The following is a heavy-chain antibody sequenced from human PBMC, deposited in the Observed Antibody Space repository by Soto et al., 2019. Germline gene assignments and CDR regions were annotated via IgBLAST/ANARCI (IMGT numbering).Heavy chain of an antibody. Sequence: SETLSLTCTVSGGSISSYYWSWIRQPPGKGLEWIGYIYYSGSTNYNPSLKSRVTISVDTSKNQFSLKLSSVTAADTAVYYCARQNGYYYDSSGYDYFDYWGQGTLVTVSS. CDR3: ARQNGYYYDSSGYDYFDY. V-gene: IGHV4-59*08. J-gene: IGHJ4*02. D-gene: IGHD3-22*01. CDR1: GGSISSYY. CDR2: IYYSGST.